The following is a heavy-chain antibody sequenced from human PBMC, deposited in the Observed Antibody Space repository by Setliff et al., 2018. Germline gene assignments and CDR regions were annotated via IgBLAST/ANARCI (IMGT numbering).Heavy chain of an antibody. CDR2: IDPEDGKT. J-gene: IGHJ4*02. D-gene: IGHD5-18*01. CDR3: AFRRGYIYGLDN. CDR1: GYSFSDFY. V-gene: IGHV1-69-2*01. Sequence: ASVKVSCKASGYSFSDFYMHWVRQVPGKGLEWMGRIDPEDGKTVYAEKFQGRVIISADTSIDTVYLEIDSLRSEDTAVYYCAFRRGYIYGLDNWGQGTLVTVSS.